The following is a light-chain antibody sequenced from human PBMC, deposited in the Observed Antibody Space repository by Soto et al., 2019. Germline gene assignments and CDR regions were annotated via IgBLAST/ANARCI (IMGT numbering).Light chain of an antibody. CDR3: QQYNYWPPIT. CDR2: GAS. V-gene: IGKV3-15*01. CDR1: QSVSDN. Sequence: EIVMTQSPATLSVSPGERATLSCRASQSVSDNLAWYQQKPGQAPRLLISGASNRATGIPARFSGSGSGTEFALTISSLQSEDFAVYYCQQYNYWPPITFGQGTRLEIK. J-gene: IGKJ5*01.